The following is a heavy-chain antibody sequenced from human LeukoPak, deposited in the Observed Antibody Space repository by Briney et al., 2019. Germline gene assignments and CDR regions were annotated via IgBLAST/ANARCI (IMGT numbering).Heavy chain of an antibody. CDR3: ARSPLWFGEFLYNWFDP. J-gene: IGHJ5*02. V-gene: IGHV4-4*07. D-gene: IGHD3-10*01. CDR1: GGSISSYY. CDR2: IYTSGST. Sequence: SETLSLTCTVSGGSISSYYWSWIRQPAGKGLEWIGRIYTSGSTNYNPSLKSRVTMSVDTSKNQLSLKLSSVTAADTAVYYCARSPLWFGEFLYNWFDPWGQGTLVTVSS.